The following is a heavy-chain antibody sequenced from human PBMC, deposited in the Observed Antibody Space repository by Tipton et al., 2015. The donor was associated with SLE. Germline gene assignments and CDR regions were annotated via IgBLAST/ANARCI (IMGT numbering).Heavy chain of an antibody. J-gene: IGHJ4*02. V-gene: IGHV4-30-4*01. Sequence: TLSLTYTVSGGSISSGDYYWSWIRQPPGKGLEWIGYIYYSGSTYYNPSLKSRVTISVDTSKNQFSLRLNSVTAADTAVYYCAKVYCSSISCYIDYWGQGTLVTVSS. CDR3: AKVYCSSISCYIDY. D-gene: IGHD2-2*02. CDR2: IYYSGST. CDR1: GGSISSGDYY.